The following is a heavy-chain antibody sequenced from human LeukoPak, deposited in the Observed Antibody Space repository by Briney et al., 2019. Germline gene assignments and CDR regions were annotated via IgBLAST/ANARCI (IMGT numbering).Heavy chain of an antibody. Sequence: ASVKVSCKASGYTFSSYGISWVRQAPGQGLEWLGWISGFNGNTNYAQKVQGRVTMTTDTLTSTAYVELRSLRSDDTAVYYCARESVMSIYFDRWGQGTLVTVSS. CDR2: ISGFNGNT. D-gene: IGHD2/OR15-2a*01. V-gene: IGHV1-18*01. CDR1: GYTFSSYG. CDR3: ARESVMSIYFDR. J-gene: IGHJ4*02.